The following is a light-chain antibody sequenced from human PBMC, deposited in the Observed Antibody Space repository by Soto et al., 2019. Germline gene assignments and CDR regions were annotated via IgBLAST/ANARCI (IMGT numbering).Light chain of an antibody. Sequence: QSALTQPASVSGSPGQSITISCAGTRSDIGSFHYVSWYQQHPGRAPKLMIYYVSNRPSGVSNRFSGSKSGNMASLTISGLLAEDEADYYCSSYTSSSTPLIFGGGTKLTVL. CDR1: RSDIGSFHY. V-gene: IGLV2-14*03. J-gene: IGLJ2*01. CDR2: YVS. CDR3: SSYTSSSTPLI.